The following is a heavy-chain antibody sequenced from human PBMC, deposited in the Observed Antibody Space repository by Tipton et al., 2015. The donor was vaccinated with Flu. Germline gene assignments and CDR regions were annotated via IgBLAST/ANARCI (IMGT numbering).Heavy chain of an antibody. CDR3: ARAPRGGIAVVGGAYDI. V-gene: IGHV4-31*03. CDR2: IYYSGST. CDR1: SGSISSIGYY. J-gene: IGHJ3*02. D-gene: IGHD2-15*01. Sequence: TLSLNCTVSSGSISSIGYYWTWIRQHPGKGLEWIGSIYYSGSTSYNPSLKSRVTISSDTSKTQFSLRLISVTAADTAIYYCARAPRGGIAVVGGAYDIWGQGTLVTVSS.